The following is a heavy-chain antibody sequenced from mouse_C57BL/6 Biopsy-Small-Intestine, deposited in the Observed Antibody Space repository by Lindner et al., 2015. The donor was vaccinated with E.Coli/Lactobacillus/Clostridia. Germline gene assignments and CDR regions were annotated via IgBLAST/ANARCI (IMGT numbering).Heavy chain of an antibody. D-gene: IGHD2-2*01. CDR2: IDPENGDT. J-gene: IGHJ2*01. Sequence: VQLQESGPELVKPGASVKISCKASGYTFTDYYINWVKQRPGQGLEWIGWIDPENGDTEYASKFQGKVTITADTSSNTAYLQLSSLTSEDSAIYYCARSGVTTGYYFDYWGQGTTLTVSS. V-gene: IGHV1-84*01. CDR1: GYTFTDYY. CDR3: ARSGVTTGYYFDY.